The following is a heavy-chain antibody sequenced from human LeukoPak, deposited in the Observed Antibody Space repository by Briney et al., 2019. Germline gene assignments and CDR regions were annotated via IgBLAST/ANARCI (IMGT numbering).Heavy chain of an antibody. CDR2: IYHTGST. D-gene: IGHD6-25*01. V-gene: IGHV4-59*01. CDR3: ARRGRNSSGWQDYL. J-gene: IGHJ4*02. CDR1: GGSISSYY. Sequence: SETLSLTCTVSGGSISSYYWSWIRQPPGKGLEWIANIYHTGSTNYNPSLSSRVTITIDTAKNQFSLKLTSVTAADTAVYYCARRGRNSSGWQDYLWGQGTLVTVSS.